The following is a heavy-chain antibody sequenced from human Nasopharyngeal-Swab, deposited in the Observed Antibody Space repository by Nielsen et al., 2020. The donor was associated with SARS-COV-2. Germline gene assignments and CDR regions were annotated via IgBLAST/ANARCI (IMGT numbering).Heavy chain of an antibody. Sequence: SETLSLTCTVSGGSISNYYWSWIRQPPGKGLEWIGYIYYSGSTNYNPSLKSRVTISVDTSKNQFSLKLSSVTAADTAVYYCARDVTMVRGVIGDYYGMDVWGQGTTVTVSS. V-gene: IGHV4-59*13. CDR2: IYYSGST. CDR3: ARDVTMVRGVIGDYYGMDV. CDR1: GGSISNYY. J-gene: IGHJ6*02. D-gene: IGHD3-10*01.